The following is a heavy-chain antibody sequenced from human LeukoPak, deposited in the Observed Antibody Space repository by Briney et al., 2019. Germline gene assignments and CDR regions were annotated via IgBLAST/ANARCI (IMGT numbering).Heavy chain of an antibody. J-gene: IGHJ6*03. V-gene: IGHV4-59*01. D-gene: IGHD3-22*01. CDR2: SNYSGST. CDR1: GGSISSYY. Sequence: SETLSLTCTVSGGSISSYYWSWIRQPPGKGLGWIGYSNYSGSTNYNPSLKSRVTILVDMSKNQFSLKLSSVTAADTAVYYCARVGGYYDSSGYYYYDYYYYYMDVWGKGTTVTVSS. CDR3: ARVGGYYDSSGYYYYDYYYYYMDV.